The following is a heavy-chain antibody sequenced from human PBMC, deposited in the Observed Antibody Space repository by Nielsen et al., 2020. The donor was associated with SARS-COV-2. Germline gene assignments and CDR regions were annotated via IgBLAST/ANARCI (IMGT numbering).Heavy chain of an antibody. CDR2: ISSSSSYI. J-gene: IGHJ4*02. CDR3: ARVFEVWYYYDSSGYYPFEY. D-gene: IGHD3-22*01. Sequence: WIRQPPGKGLEWVSSISSSSSYIYYADSVKGRFTISRDNAKNSLYLQMNSLRAEDTAVYYCARVFEVWYYYDSSGYYPFEYWGQGTLVTVSS. V-gene: IGHV3-21*01.